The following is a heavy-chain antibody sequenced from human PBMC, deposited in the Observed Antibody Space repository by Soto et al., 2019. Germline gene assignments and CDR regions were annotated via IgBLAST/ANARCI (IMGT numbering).Heavy chain of an antibody. Sequence: EVQLVESGGGLVQPGRSLRLSCAASGFTFDDYAMHWVRQAPGKGLEWVSGISWNSGTIVYADSWKGRFTISRDNAKNSQYLQVNSLSGEDTVLYDSANDMRGGSSSWWYYCGLDVWGQGTTVTVSS. V-gene: IGHV3-9*01. D-gene: IGHD6-13*01. J-gene: IGHJ6*02. CDR1: GFTFDDYA. CDR2: ISWNSGTI. CDR3: ANDMRGGSSSWWYYCGLDV.